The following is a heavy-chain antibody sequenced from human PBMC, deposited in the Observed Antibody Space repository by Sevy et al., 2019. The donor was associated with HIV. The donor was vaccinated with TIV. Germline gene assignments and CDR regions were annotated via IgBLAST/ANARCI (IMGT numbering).Heavy chain of an antibody. CDR1: GVTFSSYA. D-gene: IGHD3-22*01. J-gene: IGHJ3*02. CDR2: IIPIFGTA. Sequence: ASVKVSCKASGVTFSSYAISWVRHAPGQGLEWMGGIIPIFGTANYAQKFQGRVRITADESTSTAYMELSSLRSEDTDVYFCASENMDSSGGEAFDIWGQGTMVTVSS. V-gene: IGHV1-69*13. CDR3: ASENMDSSGGEAFDI.